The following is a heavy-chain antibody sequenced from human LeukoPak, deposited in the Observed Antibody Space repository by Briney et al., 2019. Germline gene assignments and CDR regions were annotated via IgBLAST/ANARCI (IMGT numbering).Heavy chain of an antibody. Sequence: GGSLRLSCVAAGFTVSDYYVGWIRQAAGKGLEWVSYISTSGSTIHYADSVNGPFTLSRVNAKHSLYLQMTSLRAEDTAAYYCARTSSGGSCYLAYSGQRTLVTVSS. CDR2: ISTSGSTI. D-gene: IGHD2-15*01. CDR3: ARTSSGGSCYLAY. CDR1: GFTVSDYY. J-gene: IGHJ4*02. V-gene: IGHV3-11*04.